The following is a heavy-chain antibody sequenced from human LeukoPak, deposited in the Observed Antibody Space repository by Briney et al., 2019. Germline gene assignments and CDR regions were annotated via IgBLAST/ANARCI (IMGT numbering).Heavy chain of an antibody. CDR1: GGSISSGGYS. CDR2: IYHGGST. Sequence: PSETLSLTCAVSGGSISSGGYSWSWIRQPPGKGLEWIGYIYHGGSTYYNPSLKSRVTISVDRSKNQFSLKLSSVTAADTAVYYCARGIRADSSGYYPRFDPWGQGTLATVSS. V-gene: IGHV4-30-2*01. D-gene: IGHD3-22*01. J-gene: IGHJ5*02. CDR3: ARGIRADSSGYYPRFDP.